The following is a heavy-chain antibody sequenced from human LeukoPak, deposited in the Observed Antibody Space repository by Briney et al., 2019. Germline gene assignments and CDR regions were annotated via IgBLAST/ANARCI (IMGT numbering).Heavy chain of an antibody. V-gene: IGHV1-69*04. D-gene: IGHD6-25*01. J-gene: IGHJ4*02. Sequence: SVKVSCKTSGYTFTSYHIHWVRQAPGQGLEWMGRIIPILGIANYAQKFQGRVTITADKSTSTAYMELSSLRSEDTAVYYCARDDRYSRGYDYWGQGTLVTVSS. CDR3: ARDDRYSRGYDY. CDR1: GYTFTSYH. CDR2: IIPILGIA.